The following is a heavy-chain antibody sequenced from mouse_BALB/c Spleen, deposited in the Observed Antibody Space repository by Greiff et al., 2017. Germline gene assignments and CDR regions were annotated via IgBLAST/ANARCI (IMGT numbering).Heavy chain of an antibody. CDR1: GDSITSGY. J-gene: IGHJ2*01. CDR3: ARYTGWEYYFDY. Sequence: EVKLMESGPSLVKPSQTLSLTCSVTGDSITSGYWNWIRKFPGNKLEYMGYISYSGSTYYNPSLKSRISITRDTSKNQYYLQLNSVTTEDTATYYCARYTGWEYYFDYWGQGTTLTVSS. D-gene: IGHD3-1*01. V-gene: IGHV3-8*02. CDR2: ISYSGST.